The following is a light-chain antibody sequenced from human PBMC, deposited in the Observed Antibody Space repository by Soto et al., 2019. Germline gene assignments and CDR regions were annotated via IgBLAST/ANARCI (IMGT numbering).Light chain of an antibody. V-gene: IGKV3-20*01. CDR2: GAS. J-gene: IGKJ1*01. Sequence: EIVLTQSPGTLTLSPGERATLSCRANQSISSSYFAWYQQKPGQAPRLLIYGASSRATGNPDRFSGSGSGTDFTLTISRLEPEDFAVYYCQQYGSSPWTFGQGTKVEIK. CDR3: QQYGSSPWT. CDR1: QSISSSY.